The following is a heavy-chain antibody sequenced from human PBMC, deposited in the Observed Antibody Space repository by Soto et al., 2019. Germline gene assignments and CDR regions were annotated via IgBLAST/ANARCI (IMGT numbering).Heavy chain of an antibody. CDR3: ARGVDAGVDY. V-gene: IGHV1-8*01. CDR1: GYTFTSLD. Sequence: QVQLVQSGTEVKTPGASVKVSCKASGYTFTSLDINWVRQAPGQGLEWMGWMSPNGGYTDYAQKFQGRVTMTRNTSIRTAYMELSSLRSEDTAVYYCARGVDAGVDYWGQGTVVTVSS. J-gene: IGHJ4*02. CDR2: MSPNGGYT. D-gene: IGHD1-1*01.